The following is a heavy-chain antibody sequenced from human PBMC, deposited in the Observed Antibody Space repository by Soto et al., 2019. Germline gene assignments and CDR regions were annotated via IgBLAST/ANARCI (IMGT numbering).Heavy chain of an antibody. J-gene: IGHJ6*02. CDR3: AKEAGYSYGYDGMDV. Sequence: GASVKVSCKASGYTFTSYDINWVRQATGQGLEWMGWMNPNSGNTGYAQKFQGRVTMTRNTSISTAYMELSSLRSEDTAVYYCAKEAGYSYGYDGMDVWGQGTTVTVSS. D-gene: IGHD5-18*01. CDR1: GYTFTSYD. V-gene: IGHV1-8*01. CDR2: MNPNSGNT.